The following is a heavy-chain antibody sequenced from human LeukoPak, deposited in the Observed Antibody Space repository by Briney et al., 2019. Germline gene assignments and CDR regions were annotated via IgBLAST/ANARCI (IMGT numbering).Heavy chain of an antibody. V-gene: IGHV1-24*01. J-gene: IGHJ5*02. D-gene: IGHD3-10*01. CDR3: ATYLPMVRGVLPWFDP. CDR2: FDPEDGET. Sequence: GASVTVTCKVSGYTLTELSIHWVRQAPGKGLEWMGGFDPEDGETIYAQKFQGRVTMTEDTSTDTAYMELSSLRSEDTAVYYCATYLPMVRGVLPWFDPWGQGTRVTVSS. CDR1: GYTLTELS.